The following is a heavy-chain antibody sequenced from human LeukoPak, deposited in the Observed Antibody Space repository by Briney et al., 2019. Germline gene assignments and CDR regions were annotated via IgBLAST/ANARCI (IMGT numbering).Heavy chain of an antibody. D-gene: IGHD3-10*01. V-gene: IGHV4-4*07. J-gene: IGHJ4*02. CDR2: IYTGGNT. CDR3: AREAGGGWDYFDY. Sequence: SETLSLTCTVSGGSINSYYWSYVRQPAGKGLDWIGRIYTGGNTNYNPSLKSRVTMSVDTSKNQFSLKLSSVTAADTAVYYCAREAGGGWDYFDYWGQGTLVTVSS. CDR1: GGSINSYY.